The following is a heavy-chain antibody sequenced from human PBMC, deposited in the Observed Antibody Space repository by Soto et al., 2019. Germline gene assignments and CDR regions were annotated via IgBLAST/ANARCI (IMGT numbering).Heavy chain of an antibody. V-gene: IGHV1-69*06. CDR3: ARVQSGSYSGYYYYYGMDV. J-gene: IGHJ6*02. CDR1: GGTFSSYA. D-gene: IGHD1-26*01. Sequence: SVKVSCKASGGTFSSYAISWVRQAPGQGLEWMGGIIPIFGTANYAQKFQGRVTITADKSTSTAYMELSSLRSEDTAVYYCARVQSGSYSGYYYYYGMDVWGQGTTVTVS. CDR2: IIPIFGTA.